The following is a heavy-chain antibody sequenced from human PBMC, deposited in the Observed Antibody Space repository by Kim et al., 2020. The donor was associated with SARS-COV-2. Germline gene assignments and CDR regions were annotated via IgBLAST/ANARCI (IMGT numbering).Heavy chain of an antibody. V-gene: IGHV4-61*01. D-gene: IGHD3-22*01. Sequence: SETLSLTCTVSGGSVSSGSYYWSWIRQPPGKGLEWIGYIYYSGSTNYNPSLKSRVTISVDTSKNQFSLKLSSVTAADTAVYFCARLNMPYYYDSSGYYLDYWGQGTLVTVSS. CDR1: GGSVSSGSYY. J-gene: IGHJ4*02. CDR3: ARLNMPYYYDSSGYYLDY. CDR2: IYYSGST.